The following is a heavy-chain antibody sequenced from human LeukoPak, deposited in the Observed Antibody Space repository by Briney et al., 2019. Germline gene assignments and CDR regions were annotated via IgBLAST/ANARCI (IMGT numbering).Heavy chain of an antibody. CDR1: GGSITSYY. J-gene: IGHJ3*02. V-gene: IGHV4-4*07. D-gene: IGHD3-9*01. Sequence: SETLSLTCTVSGGSITSYYWSWIRQPAGKGLEWIGRIHTSGNTDYNPSLQSRVTMSVDTSKNQFSLKLSSVTAADTAVYYCARGRLRYFDWLRSPIHAFDIWGQGTMVTVSS. CDR2: IHTSGNT. CDR3: ARGRLRYFDWLRSPIHAFDI.